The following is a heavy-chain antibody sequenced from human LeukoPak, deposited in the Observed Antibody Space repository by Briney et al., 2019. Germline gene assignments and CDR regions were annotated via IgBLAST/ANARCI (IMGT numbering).Heavy chain of an antibody. CDR1: GFTFSSYN. CDR3: ARDPYSGSYGPYYYYYYMDV. D-gene: IGHD1-26*01. CDR2: VTSSSSYI. Sequence: GGSLRLSCAASGFTFSSYNMNWVRQAPGKGPEWVSSVTSSSSYIYYADSVKGRFTISRDNAKNSLYLQMVSLRVEDTAVYYCARDPYSGSYGPYYYYYYMDVWGEGTTVTISS. J-gene: IGHJ6*03. V-gene: IGHV3-21*06.